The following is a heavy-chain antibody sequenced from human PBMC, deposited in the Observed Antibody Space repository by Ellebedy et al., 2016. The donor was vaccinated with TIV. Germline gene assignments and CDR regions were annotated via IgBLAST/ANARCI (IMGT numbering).Heavy chain of an antibody. D-gene: IGHD6-19*01. CDR2: IYGGGNT. J-gene: IGHJ6*04. V-gene: IGHV3-53*01. CDR3: ARARGWYGSDGMDV. Sequence: GESLKISCAASGFTVSSNYMSWVRRAPGQGLGWVSVIYGGGNTDYAEHVEGRFTISRDNSKNTVYLQMNSLRAEDTALYYCARARGWYGSDGMDVWGEGTTVTVSS. CDR1: GFTVSSNY.